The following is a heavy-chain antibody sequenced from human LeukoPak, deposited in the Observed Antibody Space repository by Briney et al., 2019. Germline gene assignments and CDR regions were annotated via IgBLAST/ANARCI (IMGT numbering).Heavy chain of an antibody. V-gene: IGHV3-30*04. J-gene: IGHJ4*02. CDR2: ISYDGSNK. Sequence: GRSLRLSCAASGLTSSSYATRWVRQAPGKGLEWVAVISYDGSNKYYADSVKGRFTISRDNSKNTRYLQMNSLRAEDTAVYYCARRDDYGDELDYWGQGTLVTVSA. D-gene: IGHD4-17*01. CDR3: ARRDDYGDELDY. CDR1: GLTSSSYA.